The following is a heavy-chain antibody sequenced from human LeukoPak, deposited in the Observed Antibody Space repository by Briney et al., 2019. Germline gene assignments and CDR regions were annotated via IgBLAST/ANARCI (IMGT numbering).Heavy chain of an antibody. Sequence: GASVKVSCKASGGTFSSYAISWVRQAPGQGLEWMGRIIPILGIANYAQKFQGRVTITADKSTSTAYMELSSLRSEDTAVYYCARGSSGWYAVDYWGQGTLVTVSS. CDR3: ARGSSGWYAVDY. J-gene: IGHJ4*02. CDR2: IIPILGIA. D-gene: IGHD6-19*01. CDR1: GGTFSSYA. V-gene: IGHV1-69*04.